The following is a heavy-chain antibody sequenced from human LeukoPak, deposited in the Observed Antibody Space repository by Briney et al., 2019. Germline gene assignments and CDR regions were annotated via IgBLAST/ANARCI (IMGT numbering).Heavy chain of an antibody. J-gene: IGHJ4*02. V-gene: IGHV3-21*01. CDR3: ARDLQGYSSGWSDKSPFDY. CDR1: GFTFSSYS. Sequence: PGGSLRLSCTASGFTFSSYSMNWVRQAPGKGLEWVSSISSSSSYIYYADSVKGRFTISRDNAKNSLYLQMNSLRAEDTAVYYCARDLQGYSSGWSDKSPFDYWGQGTLVTVSS. CDR2: ISSSSSYI. D-gene: IGHD6-19*01.